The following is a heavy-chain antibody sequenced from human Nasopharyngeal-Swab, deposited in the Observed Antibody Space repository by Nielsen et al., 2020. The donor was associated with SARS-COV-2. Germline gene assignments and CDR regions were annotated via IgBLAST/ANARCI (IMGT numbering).Heavy chain of an antibody. CDR1: GYSFRTYG. CDR3: AKDLRGPYFF. V-gene: IGHV3-23*01. Sequence: GGSLRLSCVASGYSFRTYGMSWVRQAPGKGLEWVSSISGSGNISGRGGGTYYADSVKGRFTISRDYSKNTVSLQMDSLRAEDTAVYYCAKDLRGPYFFWGQGTLVTVSS. D-gene: IGHD2/OR15-2a*01. CDR2: ISGSGNISGRGGGT. J-gene: IGHJ4*02.